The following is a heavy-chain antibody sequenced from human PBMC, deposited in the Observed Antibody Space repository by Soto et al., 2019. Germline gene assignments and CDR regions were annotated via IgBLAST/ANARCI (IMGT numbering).Heavy chain of an antibody. D-gene: IGHD6-25*01. J-gene: IGHJ5*02. Sequence: SETLSLTCSASGGSITSSSHFWGWVRQPPGKGLEWIGTIYFTGNIYYTPSLKSRLTMSLDTSKNEFSLRLNSVTAADTAVYYCAGQTFTIAAASYGRSNWFDPWGPGTLVTVSS. CDR2: IYFTGNI. V-gene: IGHV4-39*01. CDR1: GGSITSSSHF. CDR3: AGQTFTIAAASYGRSNWFDP.